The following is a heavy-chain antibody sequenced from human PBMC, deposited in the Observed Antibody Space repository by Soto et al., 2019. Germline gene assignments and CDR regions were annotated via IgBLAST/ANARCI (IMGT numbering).Heavy chain of an antibody. CDR2: MNPNSGNT. J-gene: IGHJ6*02. Sequence: ASVKVSCKASGYTFTSYDINWVRQATGQGLEWMGWMNPNSGNTGYAQKFQGRVAMTRNTSISTAYMELSSLRSEDTAVYYCARSYITIFGVVIYYYGMDVWGQGTTVTVSS. CDR1: GYTFTSYD. CDR3: ARSYITIFGVVIYYYGMDV. D-gene: IGHD3-3*01. V-gene: IGHV1-8*01.